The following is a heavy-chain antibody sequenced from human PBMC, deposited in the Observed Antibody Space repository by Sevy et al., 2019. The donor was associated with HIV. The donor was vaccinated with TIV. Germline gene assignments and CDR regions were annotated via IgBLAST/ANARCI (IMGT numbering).Heavy chain of an antibody. J-gene: IGHJ4*02. CDR2: FDPEVGET. V-gene: IGHV1-24*01. Sequence: ASVKVSCKVSGYTLTDLSIHWVRQAPGKGLEWMGRFDPEVGETIYAQKFQGRFTMTQDTSRDTTYMELNSLRSEDTALYYCATTREYYSDYSGYFDYWGQGTLVTVSS. CDR1: GYTLTDLS. D-gene: IGHD3-22*01. CDR3: ATTREYYSDYSGYFDY.